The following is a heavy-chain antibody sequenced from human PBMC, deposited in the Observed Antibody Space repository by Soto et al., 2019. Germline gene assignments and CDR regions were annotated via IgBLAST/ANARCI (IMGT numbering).Heavy chain of an antibody. D-gene: IGHD2-2*01. Sequence: GSVKVYFKVSGYPLTELSVHWVRQAPGKGLEWMGGFDPEGGETIYAQKFQGRVTMTEDTSTDTAYMELSSLRSEDTAVYYCATRSVQVVVLEGFFDIWGQGTMVTVSS. CDR1: GYPLTELS. V-gene: IGHV1-24*01. CDR3: ATRSVQVVVLEGFFDI. CDR2: FDPEGGET. J-gene: IGHJ3*02.